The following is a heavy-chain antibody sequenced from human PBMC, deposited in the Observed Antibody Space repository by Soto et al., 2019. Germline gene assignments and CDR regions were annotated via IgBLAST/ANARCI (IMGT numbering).Heavy chain of an antibody. J-gene: IGHJ6*02. Sequence: PGGSLRLSCAASGFTFSSYGMHWVRQAPGKGLEWVAVISYDGSNKYYADSVKGRFTISRDNSKNTLYLQMNSLRAGDTAVYYCGKDSLFGVVPPPRGMDVWGQGTTVTVSS. V-gene: IGHV3-30*18. CDR3: GKDSLFGVVPPPRGMDV. CDR2: ISYDGSNK. D-gene: IGHD3-3*01. CDR1: GFTFSSYG.